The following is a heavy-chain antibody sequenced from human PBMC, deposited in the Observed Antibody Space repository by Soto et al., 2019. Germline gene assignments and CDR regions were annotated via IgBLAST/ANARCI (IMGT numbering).Heavy chain of an antibody. CDR3: ARAENVPYSSSWYCMEDYYYYGIDV. Sequence: PSQTLSLTCAISGDSVSSNSAAWNWIRQSPSRGLEWLGRTYYRSKWYNDYAVSVKSRITINPDTSKNQFSLQLNSVTPEDTAVYYCARAENVPYSSSWYCMEDYYYYGIDVCGQGTTVTVSS. CDR2: TYYRSKWYN. J-gene: IGHJ6*02. V-gene: IGHV6-1*01. D-gene: IGHD6-13*01. CDR1: GDSVSSNSAA.